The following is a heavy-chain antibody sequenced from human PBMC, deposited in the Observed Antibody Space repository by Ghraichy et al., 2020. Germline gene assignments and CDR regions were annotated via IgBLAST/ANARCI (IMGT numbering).Heavy chain of an antibody. J-gene: IGHJ3*01. CDR3: ARDLSLVNPGGFDF. Sequence: GGSLRLTCAASGFIFRRYSMNWVPQAPGKGLEWVSTISSTSDYIYYADSVNGRFTISRDHAKNSVYLQMNSLGAEDTAVYYCARDLSLVNPGGFDFWGQGTTVIVSS. CDR1: GFIFRRYS. D-gene: IGHD2-21*01. V-gene: IGHV3-21*01. CDR2: ISSTSDYI.